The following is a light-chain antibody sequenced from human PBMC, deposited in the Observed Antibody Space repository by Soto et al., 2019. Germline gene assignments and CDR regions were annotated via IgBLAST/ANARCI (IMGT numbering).Light chain of an antibody. V-gene: IGKV3-20*01. CDR3: QQYGSSPPIP. J-gene: IGKJ5*01. CDR2: GAS. Sequence: EIVLTQSPGTLSLSPGERATLSCRASQSVSSSYLACDQQNPGQAPGLLIYGASSRATGIPDRFSGSGSGTDFTLTISRLEPEDFAVYYCQQYGSSPPIPFGQGTRLQ. CDR1: QSVSSSY.